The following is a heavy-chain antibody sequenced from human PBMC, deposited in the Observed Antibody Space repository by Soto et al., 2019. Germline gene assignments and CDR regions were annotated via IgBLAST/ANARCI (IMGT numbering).Heavy chain of an antibody. CDR3: AKTYGLRYGDY. CDR1: GFTFNTYA. D-gene: IGHD3-9*01. Sequence: EVQLLESGGGLAQRGGSLRLSCAASGFTFNTYAMTWVRQAPGKGLEWVSTITAGGGSTYYADSVKGRFTISRDNSRDTIYLQMNSLRAEDTALYYCAKTYGLRYGDYWGQGTLVTVSS. CDR2: ITAGGGST. J-gene: IGHJ4*02. V-gene: IGHV3-23*01.